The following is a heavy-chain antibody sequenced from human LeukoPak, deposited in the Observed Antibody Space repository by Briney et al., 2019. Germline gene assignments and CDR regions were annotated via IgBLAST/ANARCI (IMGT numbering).Heavy chain of an antibody. CDR2: IYYSGST. J-gene: IGHJ6*02. V-gene: IGHV4-59*01. D-gene: IGHD1-1*01. CDR3: ARAATGPLPNYYYYYGMDV. Sequence: PSETLSLTCTVSGGSISSYYWSWIRQPLGKGLEWIGYIYYSGSTNYNPSLKSRVTISVDTSKNQFSLKLSSVTAADTAVYYCARAATGPLPNYYYYYGMDVWGQGTTVTVSS. CDR1: GGSISSYY.